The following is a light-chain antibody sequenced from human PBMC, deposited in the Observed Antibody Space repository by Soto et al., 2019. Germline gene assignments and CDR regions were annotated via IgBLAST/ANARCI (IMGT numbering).Light chain of an antibody. Sequence: IVLTQSPGTLSLSPGERATLSCRASQSLSNSFIAWYQQKPGQAPRLLIYDISSRATGIPDRFSGSGSGTDFTLTISRLEPEDFSVFYCQQYGTSEIIFGQGTRLEIK. CDR1: QSLSNSF. CDR2: DIS. V-gene: IGKV3-20*01. CDR3: QQYGTSEII. J-gene: IGKJ5*01.